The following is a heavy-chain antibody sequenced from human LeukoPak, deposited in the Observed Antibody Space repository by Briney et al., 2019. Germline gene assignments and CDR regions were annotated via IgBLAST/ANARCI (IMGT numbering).Heavy chain of an antibody. CDR3: AKSSYYA. V-gene: IGHV3-30*18. Sequence: GGSLRLSCAASGFTFSSYGMHWVRQAPGKGLEWVAVISYDGSNKYYADSVKGRFTISRDNSKNTLYLQMNSLRAEDTAAYYCAKSSYYAWGQGTLVTVSS. J-gene: IGHJ5*02. CDR2: ISYDGSNK. CDR1: GFTFSSYG. D-gene: IGHD1-26*01.